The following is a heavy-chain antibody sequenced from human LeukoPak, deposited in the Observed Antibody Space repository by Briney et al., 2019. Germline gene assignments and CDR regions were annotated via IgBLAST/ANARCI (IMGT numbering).Heavy chain of an antibody. Sequence: GGSLRLSCAVSGFTVSSSYMSWVRQAPGKGLEWVSVIYSGGSTYYADSVKGRFTISRDNSKNTLYHQMNSLRVDDTAVYYCASSSSWDKFDNWGQGTLVTVSS. D-gene: IGHD6-13*01. CDR3: ASSSSWDKFDN. V-gene: IGHV3-53*01. CDR2: IYSGGST. J-gene: IGHJ4*02. CDR1: GFTVSSSY.